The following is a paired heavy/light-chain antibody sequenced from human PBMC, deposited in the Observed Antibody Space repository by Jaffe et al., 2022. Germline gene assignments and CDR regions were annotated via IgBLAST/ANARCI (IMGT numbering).Light chain of an antibody. V-gene: IGKV1-39*01. CDR1: QSISSF. CDR2: GAS. CDR3: QQSYSTPT. Sequence: DIQMTQSPSSLSASVGDRVTITCRASQSISSFLNWYQQKPGKAPNLLIYGASSLQSGVPSRFSGSGSGTDFTLTITSLQPEDFATYYCQQSYSTPTFGQGTKVEIK. J-gene: IGKJ1*01.
Heavy chain of an antibody. D-gene: IGHD6-13*01. CDR2: IYHSGSI. Sequence: QVQLQESGPGLVKPSETLSLTCAVSGYSISRGYYWGWIRQPPGKGLEWIGIIYHSGSISYNPSLNSRVTISVDTSKNQFSLRLSSVTVADTAIYYCARYSRSAGADYWGQGTLVTVSS. CDR1: GYSISRGYY. CDR3: ARYSRSAGADY. J-gene: IGHJ4*02. V-gene: IGHV4-38-2*01.